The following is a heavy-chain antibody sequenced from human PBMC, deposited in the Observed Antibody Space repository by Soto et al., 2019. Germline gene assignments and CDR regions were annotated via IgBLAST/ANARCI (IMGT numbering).Heavy chain of an antibody. CDR1: GYSFTDYK. CDR3: ATWVGYSDFEGFDF. D-gene: IGHD4-17*01. V-gene: IGHV1-2*04. J-gene: IGHJ4*02. Sequence: ASVKVSCKTSGYSFTDYKLHWVRQAPGQGLEWMGWVDPNGGGSNSAQKFQGSVTMTWDTSITTAYLDLTRLTTNDTATYFCATWVGYSDFEGFDFWGKGTLVTVS. CDR2: VDPNGGGS.